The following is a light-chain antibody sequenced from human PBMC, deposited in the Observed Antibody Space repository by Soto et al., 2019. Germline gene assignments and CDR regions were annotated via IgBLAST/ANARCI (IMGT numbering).Light chain of an antibody. J-gene: IGKJ5*01. Sequence: DIQMTQSPSTLSASVGDRVTITCRASQTIINWLAWYQQKPGKAPKLLIYKASTLEGEVPSRFSGSGSETEFTLTISSLEPEDFAVYYCQQRSNWPPSFGQGTRLEI. CDR3: QQRSNWPPS. V-gene: IGKV1-5*03. CDR1: QTIINW. CDR2: KAS.